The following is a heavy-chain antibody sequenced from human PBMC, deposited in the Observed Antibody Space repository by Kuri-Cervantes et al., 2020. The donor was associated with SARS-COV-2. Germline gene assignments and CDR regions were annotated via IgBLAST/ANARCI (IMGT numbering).Heavy chain of an antibody. J-gene: IGHJ4*02. V-gene: IGHV3-30*03. CDR3: ARPPLITIFGDYFDY. D-gene: IGHD3-3*01. CDR2: ISYDGNNK. Sequence: GESLKISCAVSGFTFTSHAMHWVRQAPGSGLEWVALISYDGNNKFYADSVKGRFTISRDNSKNTLYLQMNSLRAEDTAVYYCARPPLITIFGDYFDYWGQGTLVTVSS. CDR1: GFTFTSHA.